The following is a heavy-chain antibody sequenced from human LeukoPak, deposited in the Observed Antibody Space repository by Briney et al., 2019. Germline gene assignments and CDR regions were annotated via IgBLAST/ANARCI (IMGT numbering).Heavy chain of an antibody. J-gene: IGHJ6*03. Sequence: PGGSLRLFCEVSGFTFSSYSMNWVRQAPGKGLELVSSITSSSSYIYYADSVKGRFTISRDNTRNSLYLQMNSLRAEDTAVYYCARGVSSYWGYYYYYMDVWGKGTTVTVSS. CDR1: GFTFSSYS. D-gene: IGHD2-15*01. V-gene: IGHV3-21*01. CDR2: ITSSSSYI. CDR3: ARGVSSYWGYYYYYMDV.